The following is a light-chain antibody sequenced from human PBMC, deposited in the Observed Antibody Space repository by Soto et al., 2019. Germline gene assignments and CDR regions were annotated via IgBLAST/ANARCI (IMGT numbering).Light chain of an antibody. J-gene: IGKJ4*01. V-gene: IGKV3-20*01. Sequence: EIVLTQSPGTLSLSVGERVTLSCRASQSVSSYLAWYQQTPGQAPRLLIYDTSNRATGTPDRFSGSGSGTEFTLTISRLEPEDFTVYYCTTDGSTLLTFGAVTKVDIK. CDR2: DTS. CDR3: TTDGSTLLT. CDR1: QSVSSY.